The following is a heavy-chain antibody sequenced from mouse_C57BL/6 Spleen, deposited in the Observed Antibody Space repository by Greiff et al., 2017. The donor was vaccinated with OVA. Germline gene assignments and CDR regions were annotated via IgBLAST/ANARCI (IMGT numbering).Heavy chain of an antibody. V-gene: IGHV2-9*01. CDR1: GFSLTSYG. CDR2: IWGGGST. CDR3: AKRGYDYDGYWYFDV. D-gene: IGHD2-4*01. J-gene: IGHJ1*03. Sequence: VKLQESGPGLVAPSQSLSVTCTVSGFSLTSYGVDWVRQPPGKGLEWLGVIWGGGSTNYNSALMSRLSISKDNSKSQVFLKMNSLQTDDTAMYYCAKRGYDYDGYWYFDVWGTGTTVTVSS.